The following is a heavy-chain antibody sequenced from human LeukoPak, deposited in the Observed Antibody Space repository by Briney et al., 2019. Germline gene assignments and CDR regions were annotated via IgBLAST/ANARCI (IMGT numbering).Heavy chain of an antibody. D-gene: IGHD3-10*01. Sequence: SETLSLTCTVSGGSISSFYWSWIRQPAGKGLEWMGRIHTSGNTIYNPSLKSRVTMSVDTSKNHFSLNLSSVTAADTAMYYCAKWATYGYFDYWGQGTLVPVSS. V-gene: IGHV4-4*07. J-gene: IGHJ4*02. CDR3: AKWATYGYFDY. CDR2: IHTSGNT. CDR1: GGSISSFY.